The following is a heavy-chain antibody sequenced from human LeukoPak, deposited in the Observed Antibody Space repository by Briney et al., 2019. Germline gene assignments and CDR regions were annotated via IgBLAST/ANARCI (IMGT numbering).Heavy chain of an antibody. J-gene: IGHJ4*02. CDR2: IIPIFGTA. CDR1: GGTFSSYA. V-gene: IGHV1-69*05. D-gene: IGHD1-26*01. Sequence: GASVKVSCKASGGTFSSYAISWVRQAPGQGLEWMGGIIPIFGTANYAQKFQGRVTMTRDTSTSTVYMELSSLRSEDTAVYYCARDPRYSGSYYDYYFDYWGQGTLVTVSS. CDR3: ARDPRYSGSYYDYYFDY.